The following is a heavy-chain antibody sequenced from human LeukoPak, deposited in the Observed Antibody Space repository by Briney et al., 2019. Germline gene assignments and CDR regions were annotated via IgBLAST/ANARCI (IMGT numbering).Heavy chain of an antibody. CDR3: ARQSSGYYYGWFDP. CDR1: GGPLLDSTYY. Sequence: SETLSLTCTVSGGPLLDSTYYWAWIRQPPGKGLEWIATIFYNGNTHYNPSLKSRVTMSVDTVKNQFSLNLNSVTAADTAVYYCARQSSGYYYGWFDPWGQGTLVTVSS. CDR2: IFYNGNT. D-gene: IGHD3-22*01. V-gene: IGHV4-39*01. J-gene: IGHJ5*02.